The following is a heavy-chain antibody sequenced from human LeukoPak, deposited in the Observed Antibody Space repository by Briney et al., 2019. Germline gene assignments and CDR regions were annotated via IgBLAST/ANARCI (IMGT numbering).Heavy chain of an antibody. CDR1: GGSISSSSYY. CDR2: IYYSGST. CDR3: ARVGSWCSGGSCYDPLDY. V-gene: IGHV4-39*07. Sequence: SETLSLTCTVSGGSISSSSYYWGWIRQPPGKGLEWIGGIYYSGSTYYNPSLKSRVTISVDTSKNQFSLKLSSVTAADTAVYYCARVGSWCSGGSCYDPLDYWGQGTLVTVSS. J-gene: IGHJ4*02. D-gene: IGHD2-15*01.